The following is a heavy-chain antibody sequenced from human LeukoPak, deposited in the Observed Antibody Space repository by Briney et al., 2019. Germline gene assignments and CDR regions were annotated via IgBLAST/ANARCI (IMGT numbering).Heavy chain of an antibody. J-gene: IGHJ4*02. CDR2: IRYDGSNK. Sequence: AGSLRLSCAASGFTFSSYGMHWVRQAPGKGLEWVAFIRYDGSNKYYADSVKGRFTTSRDNSKNTLYLQMNSLRAEDTAVYYCAKERDTAMVTIDYWGQGTLVTVSS. D-gene: IGHD5-18*01. CDR3: AKERDTAMVTIDY. CDR1: GFTFSSYG. V-gene: IGHV3-30*02.